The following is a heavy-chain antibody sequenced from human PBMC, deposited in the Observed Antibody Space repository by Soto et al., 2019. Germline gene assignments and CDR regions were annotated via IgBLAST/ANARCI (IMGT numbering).Heavy chain of an antibody. Sequence: PGGSLRLSCAASGIKISDFYMSWIRQVPGKGLEWLSYISTTGNTKYYLESVKGRFTISRDNAKNSLYLEMNSLRAEDTAVYYCASQNNRDGYKIDYWGQGTLVTVS. V-gene: IGHV3-11*01. J-gene: IGHJ4*02. CDR1: GIKISDFY. CDR3: ASQNNRDGYKIDY. CDR2: ISTTGNTK. D-gene: IGHD5-12*01.